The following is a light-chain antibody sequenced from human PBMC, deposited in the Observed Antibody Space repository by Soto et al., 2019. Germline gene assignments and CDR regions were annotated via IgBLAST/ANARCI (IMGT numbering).Light chain of an antibody. CDR1: QSITGW. Sequence: DIPLTQSPSTLSASVGDRVTITCRASQSITGWLAWYQQKPGTAPKLLIYKASNLQSGVPSRFSGSGSGTEFTLTISSQQPDDFATYYCQHYTTSSGYIFGQGTRLEIK. V-gene: IGKV1-5*03. CDR2: KAS. J-gene: IGKJ2*01. CDR3: QHYTTSSGYI.